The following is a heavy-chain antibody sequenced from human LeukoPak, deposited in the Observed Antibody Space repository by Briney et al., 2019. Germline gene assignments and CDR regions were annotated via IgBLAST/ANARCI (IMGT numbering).Heavy chain of an antibody. V-gene: IGHV4-59*01. J-gene: IGHJ4*02. CDR2: IYYSGST. CDR1: GGSISSYY. CDR3: ARLDNEGSDGFDY. D-gene: IGHD1-1*01. Sequence: SETLSLTCTVSGGSISSYYWSWIRQPPGKGLEWIGYIYYSGSTNYNPSLKSRVTISVDTSKNQFSLKLSSVTAADTAVYYCARLDNEGSDGFDYWGQGTLVTVSS.